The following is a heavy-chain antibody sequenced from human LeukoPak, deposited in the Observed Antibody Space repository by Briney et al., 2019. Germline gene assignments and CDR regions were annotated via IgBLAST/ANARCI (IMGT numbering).Heavy chain of an antibody. CDR1: GYTFTGYY. CDR3: AYCSGGSCYS. J-gene: IGHJ4*02. V-gene: IGHV1-46*03. Sequence: ASVKVSCKASGYTFTGYYMHWVRQAPGQGLEWMGWINPNSGSTSYAQKFQGRVTMTRDTSTSTVYMELSSLRSEDTAVYYCAYCSGGSCYSWGQGTLVTVSS. CDR2: INPNSGST. D-gene: IGHD2-15*01.